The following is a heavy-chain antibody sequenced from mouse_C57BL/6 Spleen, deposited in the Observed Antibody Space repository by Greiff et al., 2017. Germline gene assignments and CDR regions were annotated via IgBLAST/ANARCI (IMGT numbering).Heavy chain of an antibody. D-gene: IGHD1-1*01. J-gene: IGHJ1*03. CDR1: GYTFTSYW. Sequence: QVQLQQPGAELVRPGSSVKLSCKASGYTFTSYWMHWVKQRPIQGLEWIGNIDPSDSETHYNQKFKDKATLTVDKSSSTAYMQLSSLTSEDSAVYDCARRYYGSSPYWDFDVWGTGTTVTVSS. V-gene: IGHV1-52*01. CDR3: ARRYYGSSPYWDFDV. CDR2: IDPSDSET.